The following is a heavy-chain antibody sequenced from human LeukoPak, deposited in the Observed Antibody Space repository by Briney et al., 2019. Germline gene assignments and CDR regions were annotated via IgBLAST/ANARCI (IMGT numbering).Heavy chain of an antibody. J-gene: IGHJ4*02. CDR1: GFTFSSSG. CDR3: AKDSSADDSSGYSYYFDY. V-gene: IGHV3-30*02. Sequence: GGSLRLSCAASGFTFSSSGMHWVRQAPGKGLEWVAVIWYDGSNKYYAESVKGRFTISRDNSKNTLFLQMNSLRAEDTAVYYCAKDSSADDSSGYSYYFDYWGQGTLVTVSS. D-gene: IGHD3-22*01. CDR2: IWYDGSNK.